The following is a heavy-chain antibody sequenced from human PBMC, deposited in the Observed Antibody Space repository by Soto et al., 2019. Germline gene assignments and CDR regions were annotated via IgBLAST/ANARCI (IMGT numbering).Heavy chain of an antibody. Sequence: GGSLRLSCAASGFTFSGYWMHWVRQAPGKGLVWVSHISYDGTETTYADSVKGRFTISRDNPKSTLYLQMNSVRAEDTGVYYCAGGSEAYYYYYGMDVWGQGTTVTVSS. J-gene: IGHJ6*02. CDR1: GFTFSGYW. CDR2: ISYDGTET. CDR3: AGGSEAYYYYYGMDV. V-gene: IGHV3-74*03.